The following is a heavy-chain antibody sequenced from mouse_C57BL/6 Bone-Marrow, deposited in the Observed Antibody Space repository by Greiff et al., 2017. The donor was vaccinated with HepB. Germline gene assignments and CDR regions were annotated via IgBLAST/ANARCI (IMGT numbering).Heavy chain of an antibody. CDR1: GYAFSSYW. CDR2: IYPGDGDT. V-gene: IGHV1-80*01. CDR3: ARAYGSSPYYFDY. Sequence: QVHVKQSGAELVKPGASVKISCKASGYAFSSYWMNWVKQRPGKGLEWIGQIYPGDGDTNYNGKFKGKATLTADKSSSTAYMQLSSLTSEDSAVYFCARAYGSSPYYFDYWGQGTTLTVSS. J-gene: IGHJ2*01. D-gene: IGHD1-1*01.